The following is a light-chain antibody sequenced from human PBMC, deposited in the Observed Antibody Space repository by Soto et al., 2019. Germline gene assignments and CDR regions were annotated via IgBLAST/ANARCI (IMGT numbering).Light chain of an antibody. CDR1: QSVLYSSNNKNY. V-gene: IGKV4-1*01. Sequence: DIVMTQSPDSLAVALGERATINCKSIQSVLYSSNNKNYLAWYQQKPGQPPNLLIYWASTRESRVPNLFSGSGSGTDFALTIISLQAEDLPVYYWLEYYSTPHTFCQRTKLEIK. CDR3: LEYYSTPHT. CDR2: WAS. J-gene: IGKJ2*01.